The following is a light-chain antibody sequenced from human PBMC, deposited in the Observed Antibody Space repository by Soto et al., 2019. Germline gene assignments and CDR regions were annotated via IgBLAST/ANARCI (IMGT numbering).Light chain of an antibody. CDR3: CSYAGRSTVV. J-gene: IGLJ2*01. CDR2: EGN. CDR1: SGDIGTYNL. Sequence: QPVLTQPASVSGSPGQSITISCTGTSGDIGTYNLVSWYQQYPGRAPKLIIFEGNKRPSGVSSRFSASKSGYTASLAISGLQAEDEADYHCCSYAGRSTVVCGGGTKLTVL. V-gene: IGLV2-23*01.